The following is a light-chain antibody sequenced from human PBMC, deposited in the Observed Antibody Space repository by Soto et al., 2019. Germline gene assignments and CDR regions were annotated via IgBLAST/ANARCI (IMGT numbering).Light chain of an antibody. CDR1: QNIRSN. J-gene: IGKJ3*01. V-gene: IGKV3-15*01. Sequence: EIVMTQSPGTLSVSPGERATLSCRASQNIRSNLAWYQQKPGQAPRLLIYETSTRAPGIPARFSGSGSGTEFTLTISILQSEDFAVYHCQQYNNWPPFTFGPGTKVDIK. CDR3: QQYNNWPPFT. CDR2: ETS.